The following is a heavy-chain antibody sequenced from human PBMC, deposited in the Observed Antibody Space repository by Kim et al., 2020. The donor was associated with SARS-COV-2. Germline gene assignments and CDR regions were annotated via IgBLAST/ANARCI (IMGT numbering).Heavy chain of an antibody. CDR2: IYYSGST. Sequence: SETLSLTCTVSGGSISSSSYYWGWIRQPPGKGLEWIGSIYYSGSTYYNPSLKSRVTISVDTSKNQFSLKLSSVTAADTAVYYCARLKDTYYNGSGRLSRFDPWGQGTLVTVSS. CDR1: GGSISSSSYY. J-gene: IGHJ5*02. D-gene: IGHD3-10*01. V-gene: IGHV4-39*07. CDR3: ARLKDTYYNGSGRLSRFDP.